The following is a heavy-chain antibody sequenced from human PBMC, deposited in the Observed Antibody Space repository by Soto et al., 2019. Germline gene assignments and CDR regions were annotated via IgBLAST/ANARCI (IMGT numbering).Heavy chain of an antibody. D-gene: IGHD2-15*01. CDR2: IIPIFGTA. Sequence: QVQLVQSGAEVKKPGSSVMVSCKASGGTFSSYAISWVRQSPGQGLEWMGGIIPIFGTANYAQTLQGRVTITADESTSTAYMELSSLRSEDTAVYYCARVVTVVKSFHYWYVDLWGRGTLCTVSS. CDR3: ARVVTVVKSFHYWYVDL. V-gene: IGHV1-69*12. CDR1: GGTFSSYA. J-gene: IGHJ2*01.